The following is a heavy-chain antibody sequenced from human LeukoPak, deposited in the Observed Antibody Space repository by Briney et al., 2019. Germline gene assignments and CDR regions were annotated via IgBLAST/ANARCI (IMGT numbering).Heavy chain of an antibody. Sequence: PGGSLRLSCAASGFTFSNYEMNWVRQAPGKGLEWVSYISSSGSTIYYADSVKGRFTISRDNAKNSLYLQMNSLRAEDTAVYYCARSGGDYGMFYYYYYYMDVWGKGTTVTVSS. CDR1: GFTFSNYE. CDR2: ISSSGSTI. CDR3: ARSGGDYGMFYYYYYYMDV. D-gene: IGHD4-17*01. V-gene: IGHV3-48*03. J-gene: IGHJ6*03.